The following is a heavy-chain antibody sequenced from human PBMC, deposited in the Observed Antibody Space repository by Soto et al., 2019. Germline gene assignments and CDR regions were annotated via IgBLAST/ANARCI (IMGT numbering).Heavy chain of an antibody. D-gene: IGHD3-22*01. CDR1: GGTFSSYA. Sequence: QVQLVQSGAEVKKPGSSVKVSCKASGGTFSSYAISWVRQAPGQGLEWMGGIIPIFGTANYAQKFQGRVTITADESTSTAYMERSSLRSEDTAVYYCARVSPNYYDSSGYPGAFDIWGQGTMVTVSS. J-gene: IGHJ3*02. V-gene: IGHV1-69*01. CDR3: ARVSPNYYDSSGYPGAFDI. CDR2: IIPIFGTA.